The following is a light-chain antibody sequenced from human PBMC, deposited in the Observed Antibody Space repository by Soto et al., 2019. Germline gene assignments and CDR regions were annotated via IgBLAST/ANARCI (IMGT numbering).Light chain of an antibody. CDR2: GAS. J-gene: IGKJ5*01. CDR1: QSVSSN. V-gene: IGKV3-15*01. CDR3: QQYYNWPRT. Sequence: EIVMTQSPATLSVSPGERATLSYRASQSVSSNLAWYQQKPGQAPRLLIYGASTRATGIPARFSGSESGTEFTLAISSLQAEDCAVYYCQQYYNWPRTFGQGTRLEIK.